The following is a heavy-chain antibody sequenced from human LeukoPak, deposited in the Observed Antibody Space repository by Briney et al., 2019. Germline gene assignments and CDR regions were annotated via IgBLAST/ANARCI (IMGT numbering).Heavy chain of an antibody. CDR2: INSDGSST. J-gene: IGHJ4*02. V-gene: IGHV3-74*01. Sequence: GGSLRLSCAASGFTFSSYWMHWFRQAPGKGLVWVSRINSDGSSTSYADSVKGRFTISRDNAKNTLYLQMNSLRAEDTAVYYCARGKAVAGTGDDYWGQGTLVTVSS. CDR3: ARGKAVAGTGDDY. D-gene: IGHD6-19*01. CDR1: GFTFSSYW.